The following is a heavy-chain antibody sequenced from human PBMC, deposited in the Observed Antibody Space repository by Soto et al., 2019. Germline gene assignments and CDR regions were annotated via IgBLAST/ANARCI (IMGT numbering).Heavy chain of an antibody. CDR3: AREGYYGSGSYGMDV. V-gene: IGHV4-30-4*01. D-gene: IGHD3-10*01. CDR1: GGSISSGDYY. J-gene: IGHJ6*02. CDR2: IYYSGST. Sequence: SETLSLTCTVSGGSISSGDYYWSWIRQPPGKGLEWIGYIYYSGSTYYNPSLKSRVTISVDTSKNQFSLKLSSVTAADTAVYYCAREGYYGSGSYGMDVWGQGTTVTVS.